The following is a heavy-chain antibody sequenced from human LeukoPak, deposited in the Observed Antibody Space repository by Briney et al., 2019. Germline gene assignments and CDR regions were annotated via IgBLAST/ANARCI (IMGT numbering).Heavy chain of an antibody. D-gene: IGHD3-22*01. V-gene: IGHV3-21*01. Sequence: GGSLRLSCTASGFTFSGYSMNWIRQAPGKGLEWVSSFGTRSTSIYHAGSVKGRFATSRDNAKNSLYLQMNSLRAEDTALYYCAREVSEGFDFWGQGTLVTVSS. J-gene: IGHJ4*02. CDR3: AREVSEGFDF. CDR2: FGTRSTSI. CDR1: GFTFSGYS.